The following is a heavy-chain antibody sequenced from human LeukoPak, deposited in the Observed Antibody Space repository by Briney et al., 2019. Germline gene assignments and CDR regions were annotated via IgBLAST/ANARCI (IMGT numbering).Heavy chain of an antibody. CDR3: ARMDIVVVPAAPPYYYYYMDV. D-gene: IGHD2-2*03. Sequence: ASVKVSCKASGYTFTSYGISWVRQAPGQGLEWMGWISAYNGNTNYARKLQGRVTMTTDTSTSTAYMDLRSLRSDDTAVYYCARMDIVVVPAAPPYYYYYMDVWGKGTTVTVSS. V-gene: IGHV1-18*01. CDR1: GYTFTSYG. J-gene: IGHJ6*03. CDR2: ISAYNGNT.